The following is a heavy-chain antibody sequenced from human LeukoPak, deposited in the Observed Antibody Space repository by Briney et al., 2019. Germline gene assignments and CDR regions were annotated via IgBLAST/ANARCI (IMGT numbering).Heavy chain of an antibody. Sequence: SETLSLTCTVSGGSISSSSYYWGWIRQPPGKGLEWIGSIYYSGSTYYNPSLKSRVTISVDTSKNQFSLKLSSVTAADTAVYYCARAFGSSVVVPSSDYWGQGTLVTVSS. D-gene: IGHD5/OR15-5a*01. V-gene: IGHV4-39*07. J-gene: IGHJ4*02. CDR3: ARAFGSSVVVPSSDY. CDR1: GGSISSSSYY. CDR2: IYYSGST.